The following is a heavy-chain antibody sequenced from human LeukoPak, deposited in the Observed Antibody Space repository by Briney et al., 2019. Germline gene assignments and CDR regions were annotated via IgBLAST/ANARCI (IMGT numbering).Heavy chain of an antibody. CDR2: INTNTGNP. J-gene: IGHJ4*02. Sequence: ASVKVSCKASGYTFTSYAMNWVRQAPGQGLEWMGWINTNTGNPTYAQGFTGRFVFSLDTSVSTAYLQISSLEAEDTAVYYCARSYDFWSGYYPYYFDYWGQGTLVTVSS. D-gene: IGHD3-3*01. V-gene: IGHV7-4-1*02. CDR3: ARSYDFWSGYYPYYFDY. CDR1: GYTFTSYA.